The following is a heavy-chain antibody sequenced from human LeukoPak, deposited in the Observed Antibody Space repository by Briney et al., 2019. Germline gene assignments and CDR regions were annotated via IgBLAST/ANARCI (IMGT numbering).Heavy chain of an antibody. D-gene: IGHD1-26*01. CDR2: ITSSSAYI. V-gene: IGHV3-21*04. Sequence: KAGGSLRLSCAASGFIFSNYAMNWVRQAPGKGLEWVSSITSSSAYIYYADSVKGRFTISRDNAKNSLYLQMNSLRAEDTAVYYCARARGALSYWGQGTLITVSS. CDR3: ARARGALSY. CDR1: GFIFSNYA. J-gene: IGHJ4*02.